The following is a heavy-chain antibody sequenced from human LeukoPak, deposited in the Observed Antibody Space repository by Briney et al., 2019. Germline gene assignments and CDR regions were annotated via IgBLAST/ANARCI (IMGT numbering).Heavy chain of an antibody. CDR1: GFTFSNYW. J-gene: IGHJ6*02. V-gene: IGHV3-7*02. Sequence: GGSLRLSCAASGFTFSNYWMTWVRQSPGKGLEWVATIKQDGSEKYYADSVKGRFTISRDNAKNSLYLQMNSLRAEDTAVYYCARLFTDYYYGMDVWGQGTTVTVSS. CDR2: IKQDGSEK. CDR3: ARLFTDYYYGMDV. D-gene: IGHD3-16*01.